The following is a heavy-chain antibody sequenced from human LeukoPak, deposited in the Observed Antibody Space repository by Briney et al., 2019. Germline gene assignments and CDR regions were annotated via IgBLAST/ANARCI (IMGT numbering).Heavy chain of an antibody. V-gene: IGHV3-7*01. CDR2: IKQDGSEK. J-gene: IGHJ4*02. Sequence: GGSLRLSCAASGFTFSSYWMSWVRQAPGKGLEWVANIKQDGSEKYYVDSVKGRLTISRDNAKNSLYLQMNSLRAEDTAVYYCARDRDSVYFDYWGQGTLVTVSS. CDR1: GFTFSSYW. D-gene: IGHD2-21*01. CDR3: ARDRDSVYFDY.